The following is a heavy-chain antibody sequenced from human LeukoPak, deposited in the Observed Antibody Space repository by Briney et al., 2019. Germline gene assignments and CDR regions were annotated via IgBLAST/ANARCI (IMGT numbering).Heavy chain of an antibody. CDR3: ARGYSSSWYNWLDP. CDR1: GFTFNSYW. J-gene: IGHJ5*02. V-gene: IGHV3-74*01. CDR2: INNDGSTT. D-gene: IGHD6-13*01. Sequence: GGSLRLSCAASGFTFNSYWMRWVRQAPGKGLVWVSQINNDGSTTRYADSVKGRFTISRDNAENTLYLQMNSLRAEDAAVYYCARGYSSSWYNWLDPWGQGTLVTVSS.